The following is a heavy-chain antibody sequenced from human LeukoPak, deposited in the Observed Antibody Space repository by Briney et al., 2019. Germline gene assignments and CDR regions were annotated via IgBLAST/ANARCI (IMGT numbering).Heavy chain of an antibody. CDR3: ARDGDYGEEDY. D-gene: IGHD4-17*01. J-gene: IGHJ4*02. Sequence: GGSLRLSCAASGFTFTRFNMNWVRQAPGKGLELVSSITSSGTYIYYADSVKGRFTISRDNAKNSLYLQMNSLRAEDTAVYYCARDGDYGEEDYWGQGTLVTVSS. CDR1: GFTFTRFN. V-gene: IGHV3-21*01. CDR2: ITSSGTYI.